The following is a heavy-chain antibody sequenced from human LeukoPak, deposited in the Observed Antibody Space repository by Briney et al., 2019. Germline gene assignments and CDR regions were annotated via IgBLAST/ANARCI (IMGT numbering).Heavy chain of an antibody. Sequence: SETLSLTCTVSGGSISSGSYYWSWIRQPAGKGLEWIVRIYTSGSTNYNPSLKSRVTISVDTSKNQFSLKLSSVTAADTAVYYCAREPPFGPAAISFDYWGQGTLVTVSS. V-gene: IGHV4-61*02. J-gene: IGHJ4*02. CDR2: IYTSGST. CDR1: GGSISSGSYY. D-gene: IGHD2-2*02. CDR3: AREPPFGPAAISFDY.